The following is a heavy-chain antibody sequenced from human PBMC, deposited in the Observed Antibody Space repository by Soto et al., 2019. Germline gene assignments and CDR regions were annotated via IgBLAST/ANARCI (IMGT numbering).Heavy chain of an antibody. D-gene: IGHD2-8*02. CDR2: VTHDGSLY. CDR1: GFTFSSCA. V-gene: IGHV3-30*18. J-gene: IGHJ4*02. CDR3: VKDRSDTWSFDY. Sequence: QVQLVESGGGVVQPGRSLRLSCVASGFTFSSCAMHWVRQVPGKGLEWLAVVTHDGSLYPYADSVKGQFSISRDNSMKTLYLQMNSLRPEDTAVYYCVKDRSDTWSFDYWGQGTLVTVSS.